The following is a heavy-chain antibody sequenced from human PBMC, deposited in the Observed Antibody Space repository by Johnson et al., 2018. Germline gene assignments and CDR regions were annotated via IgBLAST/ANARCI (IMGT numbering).Heavy chain of an antibody. CDR2: ISYDGSNK. CDR1: GFTFSSYG. J-gene: IGHJ1*01. CDR3: AREVAPYDYVWGGYRYSEYFQH. Sequence: QVQLVESGGGVVQPGRSLRLSCAASGFTFSSYGMHWVRQAPGKGLEWVAVISYDGSNKYYADSVKGRFTISRDNSKNTLYLQMNSLRAEDTAVYYCAREVAPYDYVWGGYRYSEYFQHWGQGTLVTVSS. V-gene: IGHV3-30*03. D-gene: IGHD3-16*02.